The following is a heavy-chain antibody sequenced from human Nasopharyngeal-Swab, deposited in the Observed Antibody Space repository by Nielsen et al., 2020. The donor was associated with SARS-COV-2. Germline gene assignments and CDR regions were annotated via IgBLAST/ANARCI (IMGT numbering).Heavy chain of an antibody. J-gene: IGHJ5*01. CDR2: ISYDGNNK. CDR1: EFTFSSYG. V-gene: IGHV3-30*18. D-gene: IGHD3-16*01. CDR3: AKPPMGDLRGWFDP. Sequence: GESLKISCAASEFTFSSYGMHWVRQVPGKGLEWVAVISYDGNNKYYVDSVKGRFTISRDNSKKKLYLQMNSLRGDDTAVYYCAKPPMGDLRGWFDPWGQGTTVTVSS.